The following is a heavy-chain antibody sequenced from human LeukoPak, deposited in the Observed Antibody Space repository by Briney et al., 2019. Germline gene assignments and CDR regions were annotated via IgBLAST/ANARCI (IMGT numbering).Heavy chain of an antibody. CDR2: ISSSSTYI. J-gene: IGHJ4*02. CDR1: GFPFRSFS. CDR3: VRAEGSGSSFDY. D-gene: IGHD3-10*01. Sequence: GGSLRLSCVASGFPFRSFSMNWVRQAPGKGLEWVSSISSSSTYIYYADSVKGRFTISRDNAKNSLYLQMNSLRVEDTAVYYCVRAEGSGSSFDYWGQGTLVTVSS. V-gene: IGHV3-21*01.